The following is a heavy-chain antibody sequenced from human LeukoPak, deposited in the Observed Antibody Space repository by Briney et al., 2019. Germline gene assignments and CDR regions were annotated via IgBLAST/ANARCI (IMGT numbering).Heavy chain of an antibody. CDR3: ARDRLYSSSWYADFRGPFDY. Sequence: ASVKVSCKASGGTFSSYAISWVRQAPGQGLEWMGGIIPIFGTANYAQKFQGRVTITADESTSTAYMELSSLRSEDTAVYYCARDRLYSSSWYADFRGPFDYWGQGTPVTVSS. V-gene: IGHV1-69*01. CDR1: GGTFSSYA. CDR2: IIPIFGTA. D-gene: IGHD6-13*01. J-gene: IGHJ4*02.